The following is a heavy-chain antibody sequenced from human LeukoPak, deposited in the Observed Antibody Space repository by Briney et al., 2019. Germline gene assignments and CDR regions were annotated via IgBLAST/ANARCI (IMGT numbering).Heavy chain of an antibody. CDR1: GGSISTGGYY. D-gene: IGHD1-1*01. V-gene: IGHV4-31*03. Sequence: PSQTLSLTCTVSGGSISTGGYYWSWIRQHPGKGLECIGYIYYSGSTYYNPSLKSRLTISVDTSKNQFSLKLSSVTAADTAVYFCASFYWQLARDYYFDYWGQGTLVTVSS. CDR3: ASFYWQLARDYYFDY. J-gene: IGHJ4*02. CDR2: IYYSGST.